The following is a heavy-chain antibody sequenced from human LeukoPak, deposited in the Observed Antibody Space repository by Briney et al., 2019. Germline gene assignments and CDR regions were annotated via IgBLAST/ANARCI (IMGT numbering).Heavy chain of an antibody. CDR2: IYYSVST. J-gene: IGHJ4*02. Sequence: SETLSLTXTVSGGSISSSSYYWGWISQPPGKGLEWIGSIYYSVSTYYNPSLNSRVTISVDTSKNQFSLKISSATAADTTVYYCARDWGIAAATPYYFDHWGQGILVTVSS. V-gene: IGHV4-39*02. D-gene: IGHD6-13*01. CDR3: ARDWGIAAATPYYFDH. CDR1: GGSISSSSYY.